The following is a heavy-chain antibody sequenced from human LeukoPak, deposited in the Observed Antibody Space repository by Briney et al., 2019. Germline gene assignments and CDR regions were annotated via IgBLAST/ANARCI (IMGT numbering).Heavy chain of an antibody. CDR2: IYDSGST. D-gene: IGHD6-6*01. CDR1: GGSIRSSYYY. V-gene: IGHV4-39*01. Sequence: SETLSLTCTVSGGSIRSSYYYWGWIRQPPGKGLEWIGSIYDSGSTYYNPSLKSRVTISVDTSKNQFSLKLNSVTAADTAVYYCASYSSSYNYYYYYGMDVWGQGTTVTVSS. J-gene: IGHJ6*02. CDR3: ASYSSSYNYYYYYGMDV.